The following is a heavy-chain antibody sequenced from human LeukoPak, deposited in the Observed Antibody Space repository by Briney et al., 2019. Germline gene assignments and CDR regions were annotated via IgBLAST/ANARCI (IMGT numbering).Heavy chain of an antibody. Sequence: ASVKVSCKASGGTFSSYAISWVRQAPGQGLEWMGGIIPIFGTANYAQKFQGRVTITADESTSTAYMELGSLRSEDTAVYYCAMGPQAGPIDYWGQGTLVTVSS. CDR2: IIPIFGTA. D-gene: IGHD6-13*01. CDR1: GGTFSSYA. V-gene: IGHV1-69*13. CDR3: AMGPQAGPIDY. J-gene: IGHJ4*02.